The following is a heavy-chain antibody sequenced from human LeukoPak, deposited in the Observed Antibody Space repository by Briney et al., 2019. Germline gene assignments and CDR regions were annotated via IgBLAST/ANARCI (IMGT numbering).Heavy chain of an antibody. D-gene: IGHD3-9*01. J-gene: IGHJ5*02. CDR2: IIPIFGTA. CDR1: GGTFSSYA. CDR3: AREDVRYFDWFTGSWFDP. Sequence: GSSVKVSCKATGGTFSSYAISWVRQAPGQGLEWMGGIIPIFGTANYAQKFQGRVTITADESTSTAYMELSSLRSEDTAVYYCAREDVRYFDWFTGSWFDPWGQGTLVTVPS. V-gene: IGHV1-69*01.